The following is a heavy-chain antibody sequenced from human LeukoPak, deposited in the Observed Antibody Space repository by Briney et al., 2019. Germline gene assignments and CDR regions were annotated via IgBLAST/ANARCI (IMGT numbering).Heavy chain of an antibody. V-gene: IGHV3-48*03. D-gene: IGHD5-24*01. CDR2: ISSSGGTI. J-gene: IGHJ4*02. CDR1: GFTFSSYG. Sequence: PGGSLRLSCAASGFTFSSYGMNWVRQAPGKGLEWVSYISSSGGTIYYADSVKGRFTISRDNAKNSLYLQMNSLRAEDTAVYYCASRDGYRQFDYWGQGTLVTASS. CDR3: ASRDGYRQFDY.